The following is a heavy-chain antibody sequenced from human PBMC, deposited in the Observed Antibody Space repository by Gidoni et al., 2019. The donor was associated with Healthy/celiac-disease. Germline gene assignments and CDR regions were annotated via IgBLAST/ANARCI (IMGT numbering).Heavy chain of an antibody. CDR2: ISSSSSYI. Sequence: EVQLVESGGGLVKPGGSLRLSCAASGFTFSSYSMNWVRQAPGKGLEWVSSISSSSSYIYYADSVKGRFTISRDNAKNSLYLQMNSLRAEDTAVYYCARDSSGYYLHPDAFDIWGQGTMVTVSS. CDR3: ARDSSGYYLHPDAFDI. V-gene: IGHV3-21*01. J-gene: IGHJ3*02. D-gene: IGHD3-22*01. CDR1: GFTFSSYS.